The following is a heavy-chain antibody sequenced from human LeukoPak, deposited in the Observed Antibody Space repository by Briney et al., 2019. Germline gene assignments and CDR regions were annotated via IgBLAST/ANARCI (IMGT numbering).Heavy chain of an antibody. CDR3: ARAPDSDSGYDYFDY. V-gene: IGHV5-10-1*01. J-gene: IGHJ4*02. CDR2: IDPSDSYT. D-gene: IGHD5-12*01. CDR1: GYTFTNHW. Sequence: GESLKISCKGSGYTFTNHWISWLRQMPGKRLEWVWKIDPSDSYTNYSPSFHGHVTISADKSISTAYLQWSSLKASDTVMYYCARAPDSDSGYDYFDYWGQGALVTVSS.